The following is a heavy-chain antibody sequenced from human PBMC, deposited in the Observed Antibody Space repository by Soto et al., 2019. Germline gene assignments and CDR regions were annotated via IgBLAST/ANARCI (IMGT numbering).Heavy chain of an antibody. V-gene: IGHV3-21*01. CDR3: ARDQPRYCSSTSCRPEFDY. D-gene: IGHD2-2*01. Sequence: PGGSLRLSCAASGFTFSSYSMNWVRQAPGKGLEWVSSISSSSSYIYYADSVKGRFTISRDNAKNSLYLQMNSLRAEDTAVYYCARDQPRYCSSTSCRPEFDYWGQGTLVTVSS. J-gene: IGHJ4*02. CDR2: ISSSSSYI. CDR1: GFTFSSYS.